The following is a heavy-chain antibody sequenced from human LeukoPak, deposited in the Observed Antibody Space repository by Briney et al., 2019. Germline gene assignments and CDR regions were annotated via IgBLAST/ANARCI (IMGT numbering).Heavy chain of an antibody. CDR2: IWYDGSNK. CDR3: AHIAEADKAY. D-gene: IGHD6-19*01. J-gene: IGHJ4*02. Sequence: GGSLRLSCAASGFTFSSYAMHWVRQAPGKGLEWVAVIWYDGSNKYYADSVKGRFTISRDNSKNTLYLQIKRLSAEDTAVYYCAHIAEADKAYWGQGTLVTVSS. V-gene: IGHV3-33*01. CDR1: GFTFSSYA.